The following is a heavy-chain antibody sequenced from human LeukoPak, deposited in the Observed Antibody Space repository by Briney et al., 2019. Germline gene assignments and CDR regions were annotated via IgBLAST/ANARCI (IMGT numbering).Heavy chain of an antibody. D-gene: IGHD4-17*01. J-gene: IGHJ4*02. CDR1: GFTFSGYW. Sequence: GGSLRLSCAASGFTFSGYWMSWVRQAPGKGLEWVANIKQDGSEKYYVDSVKGRFTISRDNAKNSLYLHMNSLRAEDTAVYYCARDPATTVTTYAYWGQGTLVTVSS. CDR3: ARDPATTVTTYAY. V-gene: IGHV3-7*01. CDR2: IKQDGSEK.